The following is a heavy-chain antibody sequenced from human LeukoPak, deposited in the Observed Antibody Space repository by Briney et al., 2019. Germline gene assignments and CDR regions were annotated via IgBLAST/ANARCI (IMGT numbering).Heavy chain of an antibody. Sequence: GGSLRLSCAASGFTFSSYGMHWVRQAPAKGLEWVAFIRYTGSKKYYADSVKGRFAISRDNSKNTVYLQMNSLRAEDTAVYHCAKDKSYSIDYGGQGTLVTVSS. D-gene: IGHD3-10*01. CDR3: AKDKSYSIDY. V-gene: IGHV3-30*02. J-gene: IGHJ4*02. CDR1: GFTFSSYG. CDR2: IRYTGSKK.